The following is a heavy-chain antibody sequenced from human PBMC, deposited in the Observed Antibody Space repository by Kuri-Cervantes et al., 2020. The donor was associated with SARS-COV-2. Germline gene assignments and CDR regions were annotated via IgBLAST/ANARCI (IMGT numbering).Heavy chain of an antibody. V-gene: IGHV4-4*07. CDR1: GGSINNYY. CDR2: IYTSGST. CDR3: ARGAEGSPFDY. J-gene: IGHJ4*02. D-gene: IGHD6-13*01. Sequence: SETLSLTCTVSGGSINNYYWSWIRQPPGKGLEWIGRIYTSGSTNYNPSLKSRVTMSVDTSKNQFSLKLSSVTAADTAVYYCARGAEGSPFDYWGQGTLVTVSS.